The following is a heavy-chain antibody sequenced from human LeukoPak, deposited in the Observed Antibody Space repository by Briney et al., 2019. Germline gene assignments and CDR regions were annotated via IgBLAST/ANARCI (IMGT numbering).Heavy chain of an antibody. Sequence: SQTLSLTCTVSGGSISSGDYYWSWIRQPPGKGLEWIGYIYYSGSTYYNPSLKSRVTISADTSKNQFSLKLSSVTAADTAVYYCARDPYCSGGSCYWRAYWYFDLWGRGTLVTVSS. J-gene: IGHJ2*01. V-gene: IGHV4-30-4*01. CDR2: IYYSGST. D-gene: IGHD2-15*01. CDR1: GGSISSGDYY. CDR3: ARDPYCSGGSCYWRAYWYFDL.